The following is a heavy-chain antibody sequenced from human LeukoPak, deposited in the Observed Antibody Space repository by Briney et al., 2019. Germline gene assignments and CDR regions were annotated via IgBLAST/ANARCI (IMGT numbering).Heavy chain of an antibody. CDR3: AKDPYRVVVATGNYLDP. Sequence: PGGSLRLSCAASGFTFSYYGMHWVRRAPGKGLEWVAVISHDGSNIHYGDSVKGRFTISRDNSKNTLYLQMHSLRAEDTAIYYCAKDPYRVVVATGNYLDPWGQGTLATVSS. D-gene: IGHD2-15*01. CDR1: GFTFSYYG. CDR2: ISHDGSNI. J-gene: IGHJ5*02. V-gene: IGHV3-30*18.